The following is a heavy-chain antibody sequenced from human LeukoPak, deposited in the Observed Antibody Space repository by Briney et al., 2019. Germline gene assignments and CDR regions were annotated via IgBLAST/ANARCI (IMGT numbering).Heavy chain of an antibody. J-gene: IGHJ4*02. CDR2: IIPIFGTA. CDR3: AREWAFVAVAGLGQQEGLDY. CDR1: GGTFSSYA. D-gene: IGHD6-19*01. V-gene: IGHV1-69*13. Sequence: GASVKVSCKASGGTFSSYAISWVRQAPGQGLEWMGGIIPIFGTANYAQKFQGRVTITADESTSTAYMELSSLRSEDTAVYYCAREWAFVAVAGLGQQEGLDYWGQGTLVTVSS.